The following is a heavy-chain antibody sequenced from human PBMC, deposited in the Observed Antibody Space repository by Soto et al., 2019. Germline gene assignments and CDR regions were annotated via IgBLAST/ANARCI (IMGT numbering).Heavy chain of an antibody. CDR1: GFTFDDYT. D-gene: IGHD3-22*01. CDR2: ITWDGGRT. CDR3: ARPTAEYYYDSSDPDDAFDI. V-gene: IGHV3-43*01. J-gene: IGHJ3*02. Sequence: GESLRLSCAASGFTFDDYTMYWVRQGPGKGLEWVPLITWDGGRTSYADSVKGRFTISRDNNKDSLYLQMNSLKTEDTAMYYCARPTAEYYYDSSDPDDAFDIWGQGTMVTVSS.